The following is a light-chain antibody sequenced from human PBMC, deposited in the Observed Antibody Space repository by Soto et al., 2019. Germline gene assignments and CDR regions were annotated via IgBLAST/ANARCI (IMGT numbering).Light chain of an antibody. J-gene: IGKJ3*01. Sequence: DIQMTQSPSSLSASVGDRVTITCRASQSISSYLNWYQQKPGKAPKLLIYAASSLQSGVPSRFSGSGSGTDFTLTISSLQPEDVAAYYCQQRYSSPLRTFGPGTKVDIK. CDR1: QSISSY. CDR3: QQRYSSPLRT. CDR2: AAS. V-gene: IGKV1-39*01.